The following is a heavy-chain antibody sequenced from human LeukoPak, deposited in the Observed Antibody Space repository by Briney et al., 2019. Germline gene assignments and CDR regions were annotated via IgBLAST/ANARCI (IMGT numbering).Heavy chain of an antibody. Sequence: ASVKVSCKASGYTFTSYDINWVRQATGQGLEWMGWMNPNSGNTGYAQKFQGRVTMTRNTSISTAYMELSSLRSEDTAVYYCARGRESSGWYLGYYYYYMDVWGKGTTVTISS. J-gene: IGHJ6*03. CDR3: ARGRESSGWYLGYYYYYMDV. D-gene: IGHD6-19*01. V-gene: IGHV1-8*01. CDR2: MNPNSGNT. CDR1: GYTFTSYD.